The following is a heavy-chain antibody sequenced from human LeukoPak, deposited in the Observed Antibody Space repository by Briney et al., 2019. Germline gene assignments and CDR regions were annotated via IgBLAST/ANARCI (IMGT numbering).Heavy chain of an antibody. J-gene: IGHJ4*02. CDR2: IPSSSSSTI. CDR1: GFTFSSYS. V-gene: IGHV3-48*04. CDR3: ARDHYYSNYD. D-gene: IGHD4-11*01. Sequence: GGSLRLSCAASGFTFSSYSMNWVRQAPGKGLEWVSYIPSSSSSTIYYADSVKGRFTISRDNAKNSLFLQMNSLRVEDTAVYYCARDHYYSNYDWGQGTLVTVSS.